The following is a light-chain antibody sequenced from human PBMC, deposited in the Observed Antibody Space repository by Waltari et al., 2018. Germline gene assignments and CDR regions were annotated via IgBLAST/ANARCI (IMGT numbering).Light chain of an antibody. CDR1: SSDVGTYTR. V-gene: IGLV2-18*02. CDR3: SSYTTSGTLI. CDR2: EAI. J-gene: IGLJ2*01. Sequence: QSALTQPPSVSGSPGQSVTISCTGTSSDVGTYTRVSWYQQPPGTAPRLLIYEAIHRPSGVPDRFSGSKSGDTASLTISELQPEDEADYYCSSYTTSGTLIFGGGTTLTVL.